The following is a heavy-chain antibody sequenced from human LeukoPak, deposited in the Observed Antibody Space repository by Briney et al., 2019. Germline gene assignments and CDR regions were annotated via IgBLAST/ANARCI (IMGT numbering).Heavy chain of an antibody. V-gene: IGHV4-4*07. CDR3: ARGTRSDY. CDR1: GXSXSSYY. D-gene: IGHD2-2*01. CDR2: IYTSGST. Sequence: SETLSLTCTVSGXSXSSYYWSWIRQPXXXXLEWIGRIYTSGSTNYNPSLKSRVTMSVDTSKNQFSLKLSSVTAADTAVYYCARGTRSDYWGQGTLVTVSS. J-gene: IGHJ4*02.